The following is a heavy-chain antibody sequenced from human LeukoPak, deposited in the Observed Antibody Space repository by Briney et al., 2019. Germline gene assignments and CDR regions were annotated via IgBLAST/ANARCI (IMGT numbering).Heavy chain of an antibody. V-gene: IGHV4-31*03. J-gene: IGHJ3*02. CDR3: ARGSLIAASAHDGIDI. CDR1: GGALRGGYY. CDR2: IYYSGSP. D-gene: IGHD6-6*01. Sequence: PSETLSLSCSVSGGALRGGYYWGWIRQPPGKGLEWIGYIYYSGSPFYSPSLRSRATISVVTSKSQFSLSLTSMTAADTAIYYCARGSLIAASAHDGIDIWGPGTLVTVSS.